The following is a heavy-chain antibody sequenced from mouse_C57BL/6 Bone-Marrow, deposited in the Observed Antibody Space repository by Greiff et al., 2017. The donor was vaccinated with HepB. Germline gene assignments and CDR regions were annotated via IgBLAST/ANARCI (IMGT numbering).Heavy chain of an antibody. V-gene: IGHV5-4*01. CDR1: GFTFSSYA. CDR2: ISDGGSYT. J-gene: IGHJ1*03. Sequence: EVKLEESGGGLVKPGGSLKLSCAASGFTFSSYAMSWVRQTPEKRLEWVATISDGGSYTYYPDNVKGRFTISRDNAKNNLYLQMSHLKSEDTAMYYCARESDDYDGYFDVWGTGTTVTVSS. CDR3: ARESDDYDGYFDV. D-gene: IGHD2-4*01.